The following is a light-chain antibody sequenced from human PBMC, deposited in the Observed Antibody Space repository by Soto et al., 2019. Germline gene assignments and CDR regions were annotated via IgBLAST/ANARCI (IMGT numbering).Light chain of an antibody. CDR1: SSNIGGNS. Sequence: QSVLTRPPSVSAAPGQKVTISCSGSSSNIGGNSVSWYQQLPGTAPKLLIYDDNTRPSGIPDRFSCSKSGTSATLGITGFQTGDEADYYCGSWDSSVSAYVFGTGTKVTVL. CDR3: GSWDSSVSAYV. J-gene: IGLJ1*01. CDR2: DDN. V-gene: IGLV1-51*01.